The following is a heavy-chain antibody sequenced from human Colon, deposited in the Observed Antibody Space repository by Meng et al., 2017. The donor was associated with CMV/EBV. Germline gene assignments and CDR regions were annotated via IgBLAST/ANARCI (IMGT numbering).Heavy chain of an antibody. CDR2: ISGSGGST. V-gene: IGHV3-23*01. CDR3: ARDCNVTGCYNPINSYYYFYGMDV. CDR1: GFTFSSYA. Sequence: GGSLRLSCAASGFTFSSYAMSWVSQAPGKGREWVSAISGSGGSTYYADSVKGRFTIPRDNSKITLYLQMNSLRAENTAVCYYARDCNVTGCYNPINSYYYFYGMDVWGQGTAVTVSS. J-gene: IGHJ6*02. D-gene: IGHD1-14*01.